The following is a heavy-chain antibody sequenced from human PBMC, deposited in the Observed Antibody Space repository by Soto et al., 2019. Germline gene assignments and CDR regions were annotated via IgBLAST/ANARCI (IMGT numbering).Heavy chain of an antibody. CDR2: ISGSGGST. Sequence: GRSLRLSCAASGFTFSSYAMSWVRQAPGKGLEWVSAISGSGGSTYYADSVKGRFTISRDNSKNTLYLQMNSLRAEDTAVYYCAKDRPGIEVAAPALAADVWDQGTRVTLSS. V-gene: IGHV3-23*01. D-gene: IGHD6-19*01. J-gene: IGHJ6*02. CDR1: GFTFSSYA. CDR3: AKDRPGIEVAAPALAADV.